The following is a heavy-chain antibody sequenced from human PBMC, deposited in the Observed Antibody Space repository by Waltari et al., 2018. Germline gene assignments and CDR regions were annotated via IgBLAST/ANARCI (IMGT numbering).Heavy chain of an antibody. CDR2: IKQDGSEK. V-gene: IGHV3-7*01. CDR3: AREAVTTDYYYMDV. J-gene: IGHJ6*03. CDR1: GFTFSSYW. Sequence: EVQLVESGGGLVQPGGSLRLSCAASGFTFSSYWMRWVSQAPGKGLEWVANIKQDGSEKYYVDSVKGRFTISRDNAKNSLYLQMNSLRAEDTAVYYCAREAVTTDYYYMDVWGKGTTVTISS. D-gene: IGHD4-4*01.